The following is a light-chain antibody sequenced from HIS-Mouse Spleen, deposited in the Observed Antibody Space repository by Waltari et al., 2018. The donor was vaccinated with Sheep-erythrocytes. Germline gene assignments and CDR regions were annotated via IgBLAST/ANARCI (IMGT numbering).Light chain of an antibody. CDR2: GAS. V-gene: IGKV3-20*01. CDR3: QQYGSSPFT. Sequence: EIVLTQSPGTLSLSPGERATLSCRASQSVSSSYLTWYQQKPGQAPRLLIYGASSRATGIPARFSGSGYGTDFTLTISRLEPEDFAVYYCQQYGSSPFTFGPGTKVDIK. J-gene: IGKJ3*01. CDR1: QSVSSSY.